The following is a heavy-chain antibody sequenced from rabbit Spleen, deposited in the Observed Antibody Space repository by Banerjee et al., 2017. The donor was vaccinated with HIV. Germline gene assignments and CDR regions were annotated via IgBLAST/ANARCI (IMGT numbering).Heavy chain of an antibody. V-gene: IGHV1S45*01. CDR1: GFSFSDRDV. CDR2: IDPVFGTT. D-gene: IGHD4-2*01. Sequence: QQQLVESGGGLVKPGASLTLTCKASGFSFSDRDVMCWVRQAPGKGLEWIGYIDPVFGTTYYASWATGRFTISKTSSTTVTLQMTSLTAADTATYFCAREKSGIVGWNFNLWGPGTLVTVS. J-gene: IGHJ4*01. CDR3: AREKSGIVGWNFNL.